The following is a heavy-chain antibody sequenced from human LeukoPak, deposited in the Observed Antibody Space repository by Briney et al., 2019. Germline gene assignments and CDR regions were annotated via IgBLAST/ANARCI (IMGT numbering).Heavy chain of an antibody. Sequence: PGGSLRLSCAASGFTFSSYSMNWVRQAPGKGLEWVSSISSSSSYIYYADSVKGRFTISGDNAKNSLYLQMNSLRAEATAVYYCARDLRYSSSWYWDWFDPWGQGTLVTVSS. CDR3: ARDLRYSSSWYWDWFDP. CDR1: GFTFSSYS. J-gene: IGHJ5*02. D-gene: IGHD6-13*01. V-gene: IGHV3-21*01. CDR2: ISSSSSYI.